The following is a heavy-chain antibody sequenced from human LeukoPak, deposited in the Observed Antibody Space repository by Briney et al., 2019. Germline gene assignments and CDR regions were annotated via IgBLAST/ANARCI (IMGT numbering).Heavy chain of an antibody. CDR2: INPSGGST. CDR1: GYTFTSYY. CDR3: ARGCGIQLWFGACPYGMDV. J-gene: IGHJ6*02. V-gene: IGHV1-46*01. D-gene: IGHD5-18*01. Sequence: ASVKVSCRASGYTFTSYYMHWVRQAPGQGLEWMGIINPSGGSTSYAQKFQGRVTMTRDTSTSTVYMELSSLRSEDTAVYYCARGCGIQLWFGACPYGMDVWGQGTMVTVSS.